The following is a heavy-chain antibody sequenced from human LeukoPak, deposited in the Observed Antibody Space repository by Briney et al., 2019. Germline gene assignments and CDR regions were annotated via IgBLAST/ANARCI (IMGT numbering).Heavy chain of an antibody. CDR3: VRTVNTAVARYGMDV. Sequence: SQTLSLTCAISGDSVSSNSAAWNWIRQSPSRGLEWLGRTYYRSKWYYHYAVSMKSRIIINPDTSKNQFSLQLNSVTPEDTAVYYCVRTVNTAVARYGMDVWGQGTTVTVSS. V-gene: IGHV6-1*01. CDR1: GDSVSSNSAA. J-gene: IGHJ6*02. D-gene: IGHD6-19*01. CDR2: TYYRSKWYY.